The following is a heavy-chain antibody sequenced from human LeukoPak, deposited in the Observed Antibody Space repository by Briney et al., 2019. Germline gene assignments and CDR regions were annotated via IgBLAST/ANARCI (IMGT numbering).Heavy chain of an antibody. CDR3: ARPGYSNLFDY. V-gene: IGHV3-74*01. D-gene: IGHD4-11*01. CDR1: GFTLSSYW. J-gene: IGHJ4*02. Sequence: PGGSLRLSCAASGFTLSSYWMHWVRQAPGKGLVWVSRITTDGSNAVYADAVKGRFTISRDNAKSTLYLQMNSLRAEDTAVYYCARPGYSNLFDYWGQGTLVTVSS. CDR2: ITTDGSNA.